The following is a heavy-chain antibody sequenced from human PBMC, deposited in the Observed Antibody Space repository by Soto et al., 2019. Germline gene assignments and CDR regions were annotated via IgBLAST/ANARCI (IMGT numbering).Heavy chain of an antibody. D-gene: IGHD2-2*03. CDR1: GGSISSYY. V-gene: IGHV4-59*01. CDR3: ARAVREPGYCSSTSCYAGEIDY. CDR2: IYYSGST. J-gene: IGHJ4*02. Sequence: SETLSLTCTVSGGSISSYYWSWIRQPPGKGLEWIGYIYYSGSTNYNPSLKSRVTISVDTSKNQFSLKLTSVTAADTAVYYCARAVREPGYCSSTSCYAGEIDYWGQGTLVTVSS.